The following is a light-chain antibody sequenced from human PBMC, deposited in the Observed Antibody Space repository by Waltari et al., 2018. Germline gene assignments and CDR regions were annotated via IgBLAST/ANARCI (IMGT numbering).Light chain of an antibody. CDR3: QQGNSFPPT. V-gene: IGKV1-12*01. CDR1: QEISTS. Sequence: DIQMTQSPSSVSASVGDRVTITCRASQEISTSLAWYQQKAGTAPKVLIYHASTLQTEVPSRFSGSGSGTDFTLTINSLQPEDFATYFCQQGNSFPPTFGPGTKVEI. CDR2: HAS. J-gene: IGKJ1*01.